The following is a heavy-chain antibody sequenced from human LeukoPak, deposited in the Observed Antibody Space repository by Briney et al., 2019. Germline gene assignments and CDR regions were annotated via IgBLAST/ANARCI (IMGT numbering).Heavy chain of an antibody. Sequence: GGSLRLSCAASGFTFSSYSMNWVRQAPGKGLELVSSISSSSSYIYYADSVKGRFTISRDNAKNSLYLQINSLSAEDTAAYYCAREVKTFYYDSSGYFRGNGVDYWGQGTLVTVSS. D-gene: IGHD3-22*01. CDR1: GFTFSSYS. J-gene: IGHJ4*02. CDR2: ISSSSSYI. V-gene: IGHV3-21*01. CDR3: AREVKTFYYDSSGYFRGNGVDY.